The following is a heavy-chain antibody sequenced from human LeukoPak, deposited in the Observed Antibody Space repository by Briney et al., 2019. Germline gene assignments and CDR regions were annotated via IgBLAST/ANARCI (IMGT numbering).Heavy chain of an antibody. CDR3: ARRSGSYRYYFDY. J-gene: IGHJ4*02. V-gene: IGHV4-39*01. D-gene: IGHD1-26*01. CDR1: GGSISSSSYY. CDR2: IYYSGST. Sequence: PSETLSLTCTVSGGSISSSSYYWGWIRQPPGNGLEWIGSIYYSGSTYYNPSLKSRVTISVDTSKNQFSLKLSSVTAADTAVYYCARRSGSYRYYFDYWGQGTLVTVSS.